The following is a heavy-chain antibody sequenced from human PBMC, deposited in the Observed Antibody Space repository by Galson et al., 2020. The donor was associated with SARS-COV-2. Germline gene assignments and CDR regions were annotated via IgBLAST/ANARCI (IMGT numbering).Heavy chain of an antibody. D-gene: IGHD3-10*01. J-gene: IGHJ2*01. CDR1: GYSFTSYW. CDR2: IDPSDSYT. CDR3: ARQEWFGELIVAPLGWYFDL. V-gene: IGHV5-10-1*01. Sequence: GESLKISCKGSGYSFTSYWISWVRQMPGKGLEWMGRIDPSDSYTNYSPSFQGHVTISADKSISTAYLQWSSLKASDTAMYYCARQEWFGELIVAPLGWYFDLWGRGTLVTVSS.